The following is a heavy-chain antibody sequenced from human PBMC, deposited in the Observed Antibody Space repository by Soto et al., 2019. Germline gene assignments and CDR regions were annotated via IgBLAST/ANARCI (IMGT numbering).Heavy chain of an antibody. J-gene: IGHJ6*02. V-gene: IGHV1-46*01. CDR1: GYTFTSYY. CDR2: INPSGGST. D-gene: IGHD3-10*01. Sequence: ASVKVSCKASGYTFTSYYMHWVRQAPGQGLEWMGIINPSGGSTGYAQKFQGRVTMTRDTSTSTVYMELSSLRSEDTAVYYCARALMVRGVIMGNYYYGMDVWGQGTTVTVSS. CDR3: ARALMVRGVIMGNYYYGMDV.